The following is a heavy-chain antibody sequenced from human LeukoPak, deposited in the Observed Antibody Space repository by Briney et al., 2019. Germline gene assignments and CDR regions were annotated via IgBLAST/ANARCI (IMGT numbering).Heavy chain of an antibody. CDR1: GFTFSSYG. CDR2: IRYDGSNK. J-gene: IGHJ4*02. CDR3: AKERDTAMVTIDY. D-gene: IGHD5-18*01. Sequence: GGSLRLSCAASGFTFSSYGMHWVRQAPGKGLEWVAFIRYDGSNKYYADSVKGRFTISRDNSKNTLYLQMNSLRAEDTAVYYCAKERDTAMVTIDYWGQGTPFTVSS. V-gene: IGHV3-30*02.